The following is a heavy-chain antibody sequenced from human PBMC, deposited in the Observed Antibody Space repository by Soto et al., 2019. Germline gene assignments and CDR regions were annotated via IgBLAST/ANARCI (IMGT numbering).Heavy chain of an antibody. V-gene: IGHV5-51*01. CDR3: DRILSGNLSGFYYYYGLDV. J-gene: IGHJ6*02. CDR1: GYSFTSYW. Sequence: GESLKISCKGSGYSFTSYWIGWVRQMPGKGLEWMGIIYPGDSDTRYSPSFQGQVTISADKSISTAYLQWSSLKASDTAMYYCDRILSGNLSGFYYYYGLDVWGQGTTVTVSS. CDR2: IYPGDSDT. D-gene: IGHD4-4*01.